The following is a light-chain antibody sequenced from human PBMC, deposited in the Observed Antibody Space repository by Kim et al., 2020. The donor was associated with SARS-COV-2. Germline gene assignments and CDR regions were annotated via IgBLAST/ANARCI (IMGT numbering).Light chain of an antibody. CDR1: QSVSSSY. CDR3: QHYGSSWT. J-gene: IGKJ1*01. Sequence: LSPGERATLSCRASQSVSSSYLAWYRQKPGQAPRLLIYGASTRATGIPDRFSGSGSGTDFTLTISRLEPEDFAVYYCQHYGSSWTFGQGTKVDIK. CDR2: GAS. V-gene: IGKV3-20*01.